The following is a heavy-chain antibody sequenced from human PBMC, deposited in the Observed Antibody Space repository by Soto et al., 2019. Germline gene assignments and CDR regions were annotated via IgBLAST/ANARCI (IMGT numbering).Heavy chain of an antibody. CDR3: TAYTESGY. J-gene: IGHJ4*02. CDR2: IKSKTDGGKN. V-gene: IGHV3-15*01. D-gene: IGHD3-10*01. CDR1: GFTFSNAW. Sequence: GGSLRLSCAASGFTFSNAWMSWVRQAPGKGLGWVGRIKSKTDGGKNDYAAPVKGRFTISRDDSKNTLYLQMNSLKTEDTAVYYCTAYTESGYWGQGTLVTVSS.